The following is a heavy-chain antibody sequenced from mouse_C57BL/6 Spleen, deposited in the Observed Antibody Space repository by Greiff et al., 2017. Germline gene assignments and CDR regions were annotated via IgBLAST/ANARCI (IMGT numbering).Heavy chain of an antibody. Sequence: EVQGVESGGGLVKPGGSLKLSCAASGFTFSSYAMSWVRQTPGKRLEWVATISDGGSYTYYPDNVKGRFTMSRDNAKSNLYLQMSHLKSEDSAMYYCARTTTEVYYFDYWGQGTTLTVSS. V-gene: IGHV5-4*01. CDR3: ARTTTEVYYFDY. D-gene: IGHD1-1*01. J-gene: IGHJ2*01. CDR1: GFTFSSYA. CDR2: ISDGGSYT.